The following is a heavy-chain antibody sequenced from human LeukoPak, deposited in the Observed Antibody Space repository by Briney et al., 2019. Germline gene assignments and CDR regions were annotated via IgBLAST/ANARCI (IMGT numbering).Heavy chain of an antibody. CDR1: GFTFSDYY. J-gene: IGHJ4*02. CDR2: IYSGGST. V-gene: IGHV3-53*01. D-gene: IGHD3-10*01. CDR3: ARVGGH. Sequence: PGGSLRLSCAASGFTFSDYYMSWVRQAPGKGLESVSVIYSGGSTYYADSVRGRFIISRDNSKNTLYLQMNSLRVEHTAVYYCARVGGHWGQGTLVTVSS.